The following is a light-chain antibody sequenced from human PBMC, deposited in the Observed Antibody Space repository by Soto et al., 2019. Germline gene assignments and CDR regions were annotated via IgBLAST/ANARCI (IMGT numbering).Light chain of an antibody. V-gene: IGLV3-21*04. CDR1: NIGSKS. Sequence: SYELTQPPSVSVAPGKTARITCGGNNIGSKSVQWYQQKPGQAPVLVIYYDSDRPSGIPERFSGSNSGNTATLTISRVEAGDEADYYCQVWDSSSDVVFGGGTKLTVL. J-gene: IGLJ2*01. CDR2: YDS. CDR3: QVWDSSSDVV.